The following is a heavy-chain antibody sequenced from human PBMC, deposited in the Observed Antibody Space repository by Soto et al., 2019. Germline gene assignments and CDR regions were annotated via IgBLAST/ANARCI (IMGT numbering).Heavy chain of an antibody. CDR1: GYTFTSYA. V-gene: IGHV1-3*01. J-gene: IGHJ5*02. CDR3: ARDERSIAVAGTGFDP. CDR2: INAGNGNT. Sequence: QVQLVQSGAEVKKPGASVKVSCKASGYTFTSYAMHWVRQAPGQRLEWMGWINAGNGNTKYSQKFQGSVTITRDTSASTAYMELSSLRSEDTAVYYCARDERSIAVAGTGFDPWGQGTLVTVSS. D-gene: IGHD6-19*01.